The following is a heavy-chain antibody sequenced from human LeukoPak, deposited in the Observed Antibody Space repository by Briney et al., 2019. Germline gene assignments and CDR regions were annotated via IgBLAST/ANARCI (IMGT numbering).Heavy chain of an antibody. CDR1: GFTFSTYS. V-gene: IGHV3-64D*06. Sequence: GGSLRLFCSASGFTFSTYSMHWVRQAPGKGLEHVSTISSSGGTTYYADSVKGRFTISRDNSKNTLYLQMSSLRAEDTAVYFCARMMSKSSDSIDYWGQGTLVTVSS. D-gene: IGHD3-16*01. J-gene: IGHJ4*02. CDR2: ISSSGGTT. CDR3: ARMMSKSSDSIDY.